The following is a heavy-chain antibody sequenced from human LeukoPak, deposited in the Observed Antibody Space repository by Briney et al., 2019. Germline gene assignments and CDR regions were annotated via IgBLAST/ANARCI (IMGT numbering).Heavy chain of an antibody. J-gene: IGHJ4*02. CDR1: GYTFTSYG. CDR3: ARTGRGYSYGYSDY. V-gene: IGHV1-18*01. D-gene: IGHD5-18*01. Sequence: ASVKVSCTASGYTFTSYGISWVRQAPGQGLEWMGWISAYNSNTNYAQKLQGRVTMTTDTSTSTAYMELRSLRSDDTAVYYCARTGRGYSYGYSDYWGQGTLVTVSS. CDR2: ISAYNSNT.